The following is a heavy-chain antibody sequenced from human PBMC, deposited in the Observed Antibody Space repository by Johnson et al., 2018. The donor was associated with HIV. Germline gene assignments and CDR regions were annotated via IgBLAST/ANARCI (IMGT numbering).Heavy chain of an antibody. J-gene: IGHJ3*02. CDR3: ASELGEMATTAGEAFDI. CDR2: IQQDGSEK. CDR1: GITFSNYW. V-gene: IGHV3-7*01. D-gene: IGHD5-24*01. Sequence: VQLVESGGGLVQPGGSLRLSCAVSGITFSNYWMSWVRQAPGKGPEWVANIQQDGSEKYYVDPVKGRLTISRDNAQNSLYLQINSLGGEDTAVYFCASELGEMATTAGEAFDIWGQGTMVTVSS.